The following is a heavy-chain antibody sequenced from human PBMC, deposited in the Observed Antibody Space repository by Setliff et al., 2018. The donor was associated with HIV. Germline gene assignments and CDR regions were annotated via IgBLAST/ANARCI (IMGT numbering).Heavy chain of an antibody. D-gene: IGHD1-26*01. Sequence: SETLSLTCTVSGGSIRSHYWSWIRQPPGKGLEWIGNIYYSGSTNYNPSLKSRVTISVDTSKNQFSLKLNSVTAADSAVYYCARGRIVGGAWYFFDYWGQGTLVTVSS. V-gene: IGHV4-59*08. CDR2: IYYSGST. J-gene: IGHJ4*02. CDR1: GGSIRSHY. CDR3: ARGRIVGGAWYFFDY.